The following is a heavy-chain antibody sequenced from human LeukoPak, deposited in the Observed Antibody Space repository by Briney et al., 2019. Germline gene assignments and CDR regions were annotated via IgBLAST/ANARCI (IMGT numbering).Heavy chain of an antibody. CDR3: ARVSRGNSVGGDY. Sequence: SETLSLTCAVHGGSFSGYYWSWIRQPPGKGLEWIGEINHSGSTNYNPSPKSRVTISLDTSKNQFSLKLSSVTAADTAMYYCARVSRGNSVGGDYWGQGTLVTVSS. CDR2: INHSGST. D-gene: IGHD4-23*01. V-gene: IGHV4-34*01. CDR1: GGSFSGYY. J-gene: IGHJ4*02.